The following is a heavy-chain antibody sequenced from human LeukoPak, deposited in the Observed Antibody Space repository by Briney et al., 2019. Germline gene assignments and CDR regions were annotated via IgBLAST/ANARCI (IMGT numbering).Heavy chain of an antibody. D-gene: IGHD2-15*01. CDR2: IIPTFGTA. CDR1: GGTFSSYA. Sequence: ASVKVSCKASGGTFSSYAISWVRQAPGQGLEWMGGIIPTFGTANYAQKFQGRVTITADESTSTAYMELSSLRSGDTAVYYCATDMVGFCSGNGCYSEAYWGQGTLVTVSS. J-gene: IGHJ4*02. V-gene: IGHV1-69*13. CDR3: ATDMVGFCSGNGCYSEAY.